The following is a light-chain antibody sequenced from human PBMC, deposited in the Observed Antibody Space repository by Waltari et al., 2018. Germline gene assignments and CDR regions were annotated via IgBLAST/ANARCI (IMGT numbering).Light chain of an antibody. CDR2: GAS. J-gene: IGKJ5*01. CDR1: QSVSSK. V-gene: IGKV3-15*01. Sequence: EIVMTQSPATLSVSPGERATLSCRASQSVSSKLAWYQQKPGQAPRLLIYGASTRATGIPARFSGSGSGTEFTLTISSLQSEDFAVYHCQQYYNWITFGQGTRLEIK. CDR3: QQYYNWIT.